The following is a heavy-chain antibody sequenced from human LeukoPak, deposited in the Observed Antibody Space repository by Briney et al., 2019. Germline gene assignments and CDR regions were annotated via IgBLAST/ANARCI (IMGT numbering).Heavy chain of an antibody. CDR2: IKQDGREK. V-gene: IGHV3-7*01. J-gene: IGHJ6*03. Sequence: PRRCLRLSPAASGFTLSSYWKSSGPQAPGKGREWGANIKQDGREKYYVDSVKGRVTISRDNAKNSLYLQMNSLRAEDTAVYYCLRDRGLFSKLIYYYYMDVWGKGPTVTISS. CDR1: GFTLSSYW. CDR3: LRDRGLFSKLIYYYYMDV. D-gene: IGHD3-22*01.